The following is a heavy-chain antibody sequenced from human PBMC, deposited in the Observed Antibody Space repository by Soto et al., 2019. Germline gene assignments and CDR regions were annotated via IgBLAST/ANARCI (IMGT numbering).Heavy chain of an antibody. CDR1: GFTFXXYG. Sequence: QVQLVESGGGVAQPGRSLRLSCAASGFTFXXYGMHWVRQAPGKGLEWVAVISYDGSNKYYADSVKGRFTISRDNSKNTLYLQMNSLRAEDTAVYXCAXXXXXXXXXXXATLXYWGQGTLVTVSS. V-gene: IGHV3-30*03. CDR2: ISYDGSNK. J-gene: IGHJ4*02. CDR3: AXXXXXXXXXXXATLXY.